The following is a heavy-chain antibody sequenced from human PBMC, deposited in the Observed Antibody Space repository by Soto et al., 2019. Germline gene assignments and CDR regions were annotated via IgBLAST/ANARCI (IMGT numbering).Heavy chain of an antibody. CDR2: ISSSSSYI. CDR1: GFTFSSYS. J-gene: IGHJ3*02. Sequence: GGSLRLSCAASGFTFSSYSMNWVRQAPGKGLEWVSSISSSSSYIYYADSVKGRFTISRDNAKNSLYLQMNSLRAEDTAVYYCARRHEDTAPHAFDIWGQGTMVTVSS. D-gene: IGHD5-18*01. CDR3: ARRHEDTAPHAFDI. V-gene: IGHV3-21*01.